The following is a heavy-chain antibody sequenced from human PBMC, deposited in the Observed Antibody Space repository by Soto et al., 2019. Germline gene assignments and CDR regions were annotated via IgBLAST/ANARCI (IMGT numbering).Heavy chain of an antibody. CDR2: VLPITGST. J-gene: IGHJ4*01. CDR1: GGLFSVFS. V-gene: IGHV1-69*06. Sequence: QVQLVQSGAEVKKPGSSVKVSCKTSGGLFSVFSFNWVRQAPGQGLEWMGGVLPITGSTDYAQKFQGSLTNTADRSTTTNYMELSRLTSDDTANYYCATIRARGGPLRFEDGGQGTLISVSS. D-gene: IGHD5-12*01. CDR3: ATIRARGGPLRFED.